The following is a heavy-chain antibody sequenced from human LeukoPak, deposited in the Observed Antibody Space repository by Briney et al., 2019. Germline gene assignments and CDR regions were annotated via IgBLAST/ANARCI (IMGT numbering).Heavy chain of an antibody. CDR1: GGSFSGYY. Sequence: SETLSLTCAVYGGSFSGYYWSWIRQPPGKGLEWIGEINHSGSTNYNPSLKSRVTISVDTSKNQFSLKLSSVTAADTAVYYCARVPPTDYYYGMDVWGQGTTVTVSS. CDR3: ARVPPTDYYYGMDV. V-gene: IGHV4-34*01. CDR2: INHSGST. J-gene: IGHJ6*02.